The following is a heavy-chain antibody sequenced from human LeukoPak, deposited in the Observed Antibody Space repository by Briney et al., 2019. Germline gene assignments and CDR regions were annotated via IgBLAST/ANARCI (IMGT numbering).Heavy chain of an antibody. V-gene: IGHV4-61*05. CDR3: AAEVGDYVDY. CDR1: GGSISSSSYY. J-gene: IGHJ4*02. Sequence: SETLSLTCTVSGGSISSSSYYWGWIRQPPGKGLEWIGYIYYSGSTNYNPSLKSRVTISVDTSKNQFSLKLSSVTGADTAVYYCAAEVGDYVDYWGQGTLVTVSS. CDR2: IYYSGST. D-gene: IGHD1-26*01.